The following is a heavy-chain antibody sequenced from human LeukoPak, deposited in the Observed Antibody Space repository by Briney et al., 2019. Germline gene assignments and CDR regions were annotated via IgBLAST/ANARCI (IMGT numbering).Heavy chain of an antibody. CDR3: ARAGEPPEEWAYCGGDCSAGEGFFDY. D-gene: IGHD2-21*01. Sequence: ASVKVSCKASGYTFTSYGISWVRQAPGQGLEWMGWISAYNGNTNYAQKLQGRVTMTTDTSTSTAYTELRSLRSDDTAVYYCARAGEPPEEWAYCGGDCSAGEGFFDYWGQGTLVTVSS. CDR2: ISAYNGNT. CDR1: GYTFTSYG. V-gene: IGHV1-18*01. J-gene: IGHJ4*02.